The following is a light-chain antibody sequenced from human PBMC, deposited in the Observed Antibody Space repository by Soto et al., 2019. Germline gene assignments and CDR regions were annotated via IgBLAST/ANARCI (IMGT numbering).Light chain of an antibody. CDR2: EVS. CDR1: SSDVGSYKL. CDR3: CSYAGTSTHTV. V-gene: IGLV2-23*02. J-gene: IGLJ7*01. Sequence: QSALTQPASVSGSPGQSITISCTGTSSDVGSYKLVSWYQQHPGKAPKLMISEVSKRPSGISDRFSGSKSGSTASLTISGIQAEDVADSYCCSYAGTSTHTVFGGGTQLTV.